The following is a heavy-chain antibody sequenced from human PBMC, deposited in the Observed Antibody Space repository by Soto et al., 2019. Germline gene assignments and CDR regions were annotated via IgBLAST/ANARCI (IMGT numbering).Heavy chain of an antibody. V-gene: IGHV3-21*01. J-gene: IGHJ4*02. Sequence: EVQLVESGGGLVKPGGSLRLSCAASGFTFSSYSMNWVRQAPGKGLEWVSSISSSSSYIYYAVSVKGRFTISRDNAKNSLYLQMNSLRAEDTAVYYCARDLYSSSAMYFDYCGQSTLVTVSS. CDR3: ARDLYSSSAMYFDY. CDR1: GFTFSSYS. D-gene: IGHD6-6*01. CDR2: ISSSSSYI.